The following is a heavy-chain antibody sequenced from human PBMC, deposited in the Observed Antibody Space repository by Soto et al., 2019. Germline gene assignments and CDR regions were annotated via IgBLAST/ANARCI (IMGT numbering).Heavy chain of an antibody. CDR2: INPNSGDT. D-gene: IGHD6-6*01. Sequence: ASVKVSCKASGYTFTRYYIHLVRQAPGQGLEWMGWINPNSGDTNYAQKFQGRVTMTRDMSITTAYMELSRLTSDDTAVYYCARVGSSSSDYWGQGTLVTVSS. J-gene: IGHJ4*02. CDR1: GYTFTRYY. V-gene: IGHV1-2*02. CDR3: ARVGSSSSDY.